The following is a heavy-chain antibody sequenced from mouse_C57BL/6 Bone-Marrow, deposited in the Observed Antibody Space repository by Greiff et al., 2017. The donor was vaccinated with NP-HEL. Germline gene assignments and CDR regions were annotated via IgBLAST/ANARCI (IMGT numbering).Heavy chain of an antibody. D-gene: IGHD3-1*01. V-gene: IGHV7-3*01. Sequence: EVQLVESGGGLVQPGGSLSLSCAASGFTFTDYYMSWVRQPPGKALEWLGFIRNKANGYTTEYSASVKGRFTISRDNSQSILYLQMNALRAEDSATYYCARKTADYFDYWGQGTTLTVSS. CDR3: ARKTADYFDY. J-gene: IGHJ2*01. CDR1: GFTFTDYY. CDR2: IRNKANGYTT.